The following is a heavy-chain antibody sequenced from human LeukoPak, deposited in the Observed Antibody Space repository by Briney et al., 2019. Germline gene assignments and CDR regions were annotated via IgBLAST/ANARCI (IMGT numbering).Heavy chain of an antibody. CDR3: ASRGLTSAFDY. CDR1: GFTFSSYA. J-gene: IGHJ4*02. CDR2: ISSSSSYI. V-gene: IGHV3-21*01. D-gene: IGHD3-10*01. Sequence: GGSLRLSCAASGFTFSSYAMSWVRQAPGKGLEWVSAISSSSSYIYYADSVKGRFTISRDNAKNSLYLQMNSLRAEDTAVYYCASRGLTSAFDYWGQGTLVTVSS.